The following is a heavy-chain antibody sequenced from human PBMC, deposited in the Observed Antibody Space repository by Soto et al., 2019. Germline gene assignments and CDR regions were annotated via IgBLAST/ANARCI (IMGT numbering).Heavy chain of an antibody. CDR2: ISAYNGNT. D-gene: IGHD7-27*01. V-gene: IGHV1-18*01. J-gene: IGHJ6*02. Sequence: ASVKVSCKASGYTFTSYGISRVRQAPGQGREWMGWISAYNGNTNYAQKLQGRVTMTTDTSTSTAYMELRSLRSDDTAVYYWASWRPPVSNRGDYYYYCGMDVSGQAT. CDR3: ASWRPPVSNRGDYYYYCGMDV. CDR1: GYTFTSYG.